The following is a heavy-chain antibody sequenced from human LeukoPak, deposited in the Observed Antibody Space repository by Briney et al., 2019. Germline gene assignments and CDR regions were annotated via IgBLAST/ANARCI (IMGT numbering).Heavy chain of an antibody. J-gene: IGHJ4*02. Sequence: GGSLRLSCAASGFTFSSYAVSWVRQAPGKGLEWVSTISGSGGSTYYADSVKGRFTISRDNSKNTLFLQMNSLRAEDTAVYYCAKELWIQLWYAYFDYWGQGTLVIVSS. D-gene: IGHD5-18*01. CDR3: AKELWIQLWYAYFDY. CDR2: ISGSGGST. CDR1: GFTFSSYA. V-gene: IGHV3-23*01.